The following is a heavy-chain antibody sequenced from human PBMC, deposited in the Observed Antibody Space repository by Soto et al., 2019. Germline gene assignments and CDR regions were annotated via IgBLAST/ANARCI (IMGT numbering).Heavy chain of an antibody. Sequence: GGSLRLSCAASGFTFGSYGMHWVRQAPGKGLEWVAVISYDGSNKYYADSVKGRFTISRDNSKNTLYLQMNSLRAEDTAVYYCAKDLYDFWSGYYTGDYYYYGMDVWGPGTTVTVSS. D-gene: IGHD3-3*01. V-gene: IGHV3-30*18. CDR1: GFTFGSYG. J-gene: IGHJ6*02. CDR3: AKDLYDFWSGYYTGDYYYYGMDV. CDR2: ISYDGSNK.